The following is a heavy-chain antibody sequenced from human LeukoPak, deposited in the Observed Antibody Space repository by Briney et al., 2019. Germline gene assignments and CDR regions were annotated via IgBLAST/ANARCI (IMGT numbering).Heavy chain of an antibody. J-gene: IGHJ4*02. Sequence: GGSLRLSCAASGLTFSSYWMHWVRQAPGKGLVWVSRINSDGSSTSYADSVKGRFTISRDNAKNTLYLQMNSLRAEGTAVYYCARDYGSGSGIDYWGQGTLVTVSS. CDR1: GLTFSSYW. CDR2: INSDGSST. D-gene: IGHD3-10*01. V-gene: IGHV3-74*01. CDR3: ARDYGSGSGIDY.